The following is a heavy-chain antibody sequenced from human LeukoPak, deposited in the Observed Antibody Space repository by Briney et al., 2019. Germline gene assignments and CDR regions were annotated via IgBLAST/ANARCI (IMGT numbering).Heavy chain of an antibody. CDR2: IYYSGTT. Sequence: SETLSLTCTVSGGSISTSSYYWGWIRQPPGEGLEWIGTIYYSGTTYYNPSLKSRVTISVDTSKSQFSLKLSSVTAADTAVYYCARHGPYFRLFDYWGQGTLVTVSS. J-gene: IGHJ4*02. CDR3: ARHGPYFRLFDY. V-gene: IGHV4-39*01. CDR1: GGSISTSSYY. D-gene: IGHD2/OR15-2a*01.